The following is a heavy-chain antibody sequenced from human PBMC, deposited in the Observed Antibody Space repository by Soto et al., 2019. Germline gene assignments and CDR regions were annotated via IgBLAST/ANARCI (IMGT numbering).Heavy chain of an antibody. V-gene: IGHV4-31*03. CDR3: ARDYYGSGSRWGMDV. CDR1: GGSISSGGYY. J-gene: IGHJ6*02. D-gene: IGHD3-10*01. Sequence: QVQLQESGPGLVKPSQTLSLTCTVSGGSISSGGYYWSWIRQHPGKGLEWIGYIYYSGSTYYNPSLRSRVTISVDTSKNQVSLKLSSVTAADTAVYYCARDYYGSGSRWGMDVWGQGTTVTVSS. CDR2: IYYSGST.